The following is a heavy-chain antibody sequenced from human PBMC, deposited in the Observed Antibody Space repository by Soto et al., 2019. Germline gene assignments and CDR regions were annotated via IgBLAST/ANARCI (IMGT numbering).Heavy chain of an antibody. D-gene: IGHD6-13*01. CDR1: GGTFSSYA. Sequence: ASVKVSCKASGGTFSSYAISWVRQAPGQGLEWMGGIIPIFGTANYAQKFQGRVTITADESTSTAYMELSSLRSEDTAVYYCARDLKSSQYYYYGMDVWRQGTTVTVSS. CDR2: IIPIFGTA. CDR3: ARDLKSSQYYYYGMDV. V-gene: IGHV1-69*13. J-gene: IGHJ6*02.